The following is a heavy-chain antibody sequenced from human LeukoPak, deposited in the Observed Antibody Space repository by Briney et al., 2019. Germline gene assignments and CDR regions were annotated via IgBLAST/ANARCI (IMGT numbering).Heavy chain of an antibody. CDR3: ARAGSSCFVIPPGFDY. J-gene: IGHJ4*02. D-gene: IGHD2-2*01. CDR1: GFTFSSYS. CDR2: ISSSSSYI. V-gene: IGHV3-21*01. Sequence: GGSLRLSCAASGFTFSSYSMNWVRQAPGKGLEWVSSISSSSSYIYYADSVKGRFTISRDNAENSLYLQMNSLRAEDTAVYYCARAGSSCFVIPPGFDYWGQGTLVTVSS.